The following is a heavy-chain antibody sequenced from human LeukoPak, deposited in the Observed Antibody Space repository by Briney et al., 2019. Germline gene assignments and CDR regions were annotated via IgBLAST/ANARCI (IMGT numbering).Heavy chain of an antibody. J-gene: IGHJ4*02. CDR2: IYYHENT. D-gene: IGHD1-1*01. CDR3: ARRAYSAAYWKHFDY. Sequence: PGGSLRLSCAASGYTFGDYGMSWVRQAPGKGLEWVGSIYYHENTYYNLSLKSRVTISVDTSKNQFSLKPNSVTAADTAVYFCARRAYSAAYWKHFDYWGQGTLVTVSS. V-gene: IGHV4-39*01. CDR1: GYTFGDYG.